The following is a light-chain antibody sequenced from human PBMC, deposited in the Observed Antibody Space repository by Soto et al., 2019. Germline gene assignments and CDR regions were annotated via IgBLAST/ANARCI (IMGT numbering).Light chain of an antibody. V-gene: IGKV1-6*01. CDR3: QQYYSYPWT. CDR1: QGIRNE. J-gene: IGKJ1*01. CDR2: AAS. Sequence: AIQMTHSPSSLSASVGDRVTITCRATQGIRNELGWYQQKPGKAPKLLIYAASTLQSGVPSRFSGSGSGTDFTLTISCLQSEDFATYYCQQYYSYPWTFGQGTKVDIK.